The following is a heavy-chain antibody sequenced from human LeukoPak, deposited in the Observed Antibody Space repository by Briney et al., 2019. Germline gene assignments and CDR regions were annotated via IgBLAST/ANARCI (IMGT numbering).Heavy chain of an antibody. V-gene: IGHV3-74*01. D-gene: IGHD6-13*01. J-gene: IGHJ4*02. Sequence: PGGSLRLSCAASGFTFSGFWMHWVRQAPGKGLVWVSCISFDGSDATYADSVKGRFTISRDNSKNTLYLQMNSLRAEDTAVYYCARVFIAAAGTGFDYWGQGTLVTVSS. CDR2: ISFDGSDA. CDR1: GFTFSGFW. CDR3: ARVFIAAAGTGFDY.